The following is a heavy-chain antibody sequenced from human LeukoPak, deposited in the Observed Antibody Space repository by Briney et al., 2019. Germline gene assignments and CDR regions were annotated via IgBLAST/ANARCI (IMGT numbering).Heavy chain of an antibody. Sequence: GGSLGLSCAASGFTFSSYWMSWVRQAPGKGLEWVANIKLDGSEKYYVDSVKGRFTISRDNAKNSLYLQMWSLRAEDTAMYYCARDSPHSSSFAYDYWGQGTLVTVSS. D-gene: IGHD6-13*01. CDR3: ARDSPHSSSFAYDY. J-gene: IGHJ4*02. V-gene: IGHV3-7*01. CDR2: IKLDGSEK. CDR1: GFTFSSYW.